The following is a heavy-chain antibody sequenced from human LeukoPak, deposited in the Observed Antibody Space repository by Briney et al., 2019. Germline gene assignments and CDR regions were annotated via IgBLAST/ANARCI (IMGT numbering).Heavy chain of an antibody. CDR1: GFTFSSYS. V-gene: IGHV3-21*01. Sequence: GGSLRLSCAASGFTFSSYSMNWVRQAPGKGLEWVSSNSSSSSYIYYADSVKGRCTISRDNAKNSLYLQMNSLRAEDTAVYYCARDRNYDSSGYYDRWFDPWGQGTLVTVSS. D-gene: IGHD3-22*01. J-gene: IGHJ5*02. CDR2: NSSSSSYI. CDR3: ARDRNYDSSGYYDRWFDP.